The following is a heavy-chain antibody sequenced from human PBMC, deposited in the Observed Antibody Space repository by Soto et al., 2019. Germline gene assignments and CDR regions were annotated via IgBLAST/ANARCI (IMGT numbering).Heavy chain of an antibody. CDR2: ISGSGGST. Sequence: GGSLRLSCAASGFTFSSYAMSWVRQAPGKGLEWVSAISGSGGSTYYADSVKGRFTISRDNSKNTLYLQMNGLRAEDTAVYYCAKDIYSSGWYYFDYWGQGTLVTVSS. V-gene: IGHV3-23*01. D-gene: IGHD6-19*01. CDR1: GFTFSSYA. CDR3: AKDIYSSGWYYFDY. J-gene: IGHJ4*02.